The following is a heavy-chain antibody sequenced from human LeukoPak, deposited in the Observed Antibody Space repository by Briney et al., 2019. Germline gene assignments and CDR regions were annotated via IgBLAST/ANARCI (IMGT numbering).Heavy chain of an antibody. CDR2: IYSGGST. CDR1: GFTVSSNY. J-gene: IGHJ5*02. Sequence: PGGSLRLSCAASGFTVSSNYMSWVRQAPGKGLEWVSVIYSGGSTYYADSVKGRFTISRDNSKNTLYLQMNSLRAEDTAVYYCARRSSSGWFDPWGQGTLVTVSS. CDR3: ARRSSSGWFDP. V-gene: IGHV3-66*02. D-gene: IGHD6-13*01.